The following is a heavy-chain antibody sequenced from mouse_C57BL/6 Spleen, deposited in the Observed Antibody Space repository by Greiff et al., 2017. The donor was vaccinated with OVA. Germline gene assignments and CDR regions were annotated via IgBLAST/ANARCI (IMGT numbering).Heavy chain of an antibody. CDR1: GYAFSSSW. CDR2: IYPGDGDT. Sequence: VQLQQSGPELVKPGASVKISCKASGYAFSSSWMNWVKQRPGRGLEWIGRIYPGDGDTNYNGKFKGKATLTADKSSSTAYMQLSSLTSEDSAVYVCATDSSGYAWFAYWGQGTLVTVSA. CDR3: ATDSSGYAWFAY. D-gene: IGHD3-2*02. V-gene: IGHV1-82*01. J-gene: IGHJ3*01.